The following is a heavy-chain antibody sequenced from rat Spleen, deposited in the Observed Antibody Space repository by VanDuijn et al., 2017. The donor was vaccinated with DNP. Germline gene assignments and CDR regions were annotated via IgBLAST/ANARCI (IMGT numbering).Heavy chain of an antibody. CDR1: GFTFSNYA. CDR3: ATSDSYGFAY. D-gene: IGHD1-2*01. V-gene: IGHV5-29*01. Sequence: EVQLVESGGGLVQPGRSLKLSCADSGFTFSNYAMAWVRQAATKGLEWVATISYDGSSTYYRDSVKGRFTISRDNAKSTLYLQMDSLRSEDTATYYCATSDSYGFAYWGQGTLVTVSS. CDR2: ISYDGSST. J-gene: IGHJ3*01.